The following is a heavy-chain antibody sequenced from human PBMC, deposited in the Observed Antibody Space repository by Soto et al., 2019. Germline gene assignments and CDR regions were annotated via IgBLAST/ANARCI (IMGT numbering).Heavy chain of an antibody. CDR2: IYPGDSDT. D-gene: IGHD2-2*02. CDR1: GYSFTSYW. J-gene: IGHJ6*02. V-gene: IGHV5-51*01. Sequence: GEYLKISCKGSGYSFTSYWIGWVRHMPGKGLEWMGIIYPGDSDTRYSPSFQGQVTISADKSISTAYLQWSSLKASDTAMYYCARHMDCSSTSCYTRRHANYYYYGMDVWGQGTTVTVSS. CDR3: ARHMDCSSTSCYTRRHANYYYYGMDV.